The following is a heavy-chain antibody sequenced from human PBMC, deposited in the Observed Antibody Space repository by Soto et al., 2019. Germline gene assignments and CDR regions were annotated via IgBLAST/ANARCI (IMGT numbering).Heavy chain of an antibody. V-gene: IGHV1-46*01. J-gene: IGHJ4*02. CDR3: ARDPGTAGYFDY. CDR1: GYTFTSYY. Sequence: QVQLVQSGAEVKKPGASVTVSCKASGYTFTSYYMHWVRQAPGQGLEWMGIINPNTGNTDYVQKFQGRVTMARDTSTSTVYMELSSLRSEDTAVYYCARDPGTAGYFDYWGQGTLVTISS. D-gene: IGHD3-22*01. CDR2: INPNTGNT.